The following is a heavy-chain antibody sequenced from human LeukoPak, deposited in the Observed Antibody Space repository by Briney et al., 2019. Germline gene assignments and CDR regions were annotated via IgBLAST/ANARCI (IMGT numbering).Heavy chain of an antibody. V-gene: IGHV3-23*01. D-gene: IGHD2-2*03. J-gene: IGHJ3*02. Sequence: PGGSLRLSCAASGFTFRTYDMQWVRQAPGEGLEWVSGISRSGRTYYTDSVKGRFSISRDNSKDTLYLQMNSLRAEDTAVYYCAQGGYFAFDIWGQGTMVAVSS. CDR1: GFTFRTYD. CDR2: ISRSGRT. CDR3: AQGGYFAFDI.